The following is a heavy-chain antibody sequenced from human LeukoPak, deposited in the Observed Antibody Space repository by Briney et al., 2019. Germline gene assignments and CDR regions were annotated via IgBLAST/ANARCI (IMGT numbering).Heavy chain of an antibody. J-gene: IGHJ4*02. Sequence: PSETLSLTCAVYGGSFSGYYWSWIRQPPGKGLEWIGEINHSGSTNYNPSLKSRVTISVDTSKNQFSLKLSSVTAADTAVYYCARNNIAVATYDYWSQGTLVTVSS. D-gene: IGHD6-19*01. CDR2: INHSGST. CDR1: GGSFSGYY. CDR3: ARNNIAVATYDY. V-gene: IGHV4-34*01.